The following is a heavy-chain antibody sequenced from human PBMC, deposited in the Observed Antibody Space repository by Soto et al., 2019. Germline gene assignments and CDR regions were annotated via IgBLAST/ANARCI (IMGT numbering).Heavy chain of an antibody. Sequence: EVQVLESGGGLVQPGGSLRLSCVVSGISFSSYGMSWVRQAPGKGLEWVSSIIASGADTYYVDSVKSRFTVSRDNSNNTRYLQMNSLRAEDPAVSYCANRLVTPSRYFDFWGQGTLVTFSA. CDR3: ANRLVTPSRYFDF. CDR2: IIASGADT. CDR1: GISFSSYG. J-gene: IGHJ4*02. D-gene: IGHD3-10*01. V-gene: IGHV3-23*01.